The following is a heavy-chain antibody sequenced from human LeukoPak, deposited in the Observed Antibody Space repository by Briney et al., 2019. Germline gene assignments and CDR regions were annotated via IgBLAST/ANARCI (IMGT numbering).Heavy chain of an antibody. D-gene: IGHD6-6*01. CDR2: ISGSGGST. Sequence: GGSLRLSCAASGFTFSSYAMSWVRQAPGKGLEWVSAISGSGGSTYYADSVKGRFTISRDNSKNTLYLQMNSLRAEDTAVYYCAKSAARTSRPNRYYFDYWGRGTLVTVAS. CDR3: AKSAARTSRPNRYYFDY. CDR1: GFTFSSYA. J-gene: IGHJ4*02. V-gene: IGHV3-23*01.